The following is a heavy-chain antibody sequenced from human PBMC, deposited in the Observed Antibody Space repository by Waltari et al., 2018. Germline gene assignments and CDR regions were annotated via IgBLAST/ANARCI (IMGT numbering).Heavy chain of an antibody. J-gene: IGHJ4*02. Sequence: EVQLVETGGGLIQPGGSLRLSCAASGFTVSSNYMSWVRQAPGKGLEWVEGSYSGGGTYYADSVKGRFTMSRDNSKNTLYLQRNSLRAEDTAVYDGARDPPGYSGSVWGQGTLVTVSS. CDR2: SYSGGGT. V-gene: IGHV3-53*02. CDR3: ARDPPGYSGSV. CDR1: GFTVSSNY. D-gene: IGHD5-12*01.